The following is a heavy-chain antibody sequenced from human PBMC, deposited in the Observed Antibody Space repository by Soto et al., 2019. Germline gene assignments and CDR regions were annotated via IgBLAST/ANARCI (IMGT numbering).Heavy chain of an antibody. Sequence: SVKVSCKASGGTFSSYAISWVRQAPGQGLEWMGGIIPIFGTANYAQKFQGRVTITADESTSTAYMELSSLRSEDTAVYYCARESYYDSTRKWFDPWGQGTLVTVSS. V-gene: IGHV1-69*13. J-gene: IGHJ5*02. D-gene: IGHD3-22*01. CDR1: GGTFSSYA. CDR2: IIPIFGTA. CDR3: ARESYYDSTRKWFDP.